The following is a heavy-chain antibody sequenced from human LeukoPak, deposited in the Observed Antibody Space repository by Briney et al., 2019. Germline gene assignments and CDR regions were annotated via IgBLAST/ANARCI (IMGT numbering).Heavy chain of an antibody. V-gene: IGHV3-74*01. D-gene: IGHD1-26*01. Sequence: GGSLRLSCAASGFTFSSYWMHWVRQAPGKGLVWVSRINSDGSSTNYADSVKGRFTISRDNAKNTLYLQMNSLRAEDTALYYCARRLGNPGSLGYFDLWGRGTLVTVSS. CDR1: GFTFSSYW. J-gene: IGHJ2*01. CDR2: INSDGSST. CDR3: ARRLGNPGSLGYFDL.